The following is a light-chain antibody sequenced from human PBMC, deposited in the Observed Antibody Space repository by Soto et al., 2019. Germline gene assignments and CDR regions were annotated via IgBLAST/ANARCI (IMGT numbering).Light chain of an antibody. Sequence: QSVRTQPASVSGSLGQSITISCTGASSDVGAYNYVSWYQQQPGKAPKLMISEVSNRPSGVSNRFSGSKSGNTASLIISGLQAEDEADYYCCSFTSITTYVFGTGTKVTVL. CDR2: EVS. CDR1: SSDVGAYNY. J-gene: IGLJ1*01. V-gene: IGLV2-14*01. CDR3: CSFTSITTYV.